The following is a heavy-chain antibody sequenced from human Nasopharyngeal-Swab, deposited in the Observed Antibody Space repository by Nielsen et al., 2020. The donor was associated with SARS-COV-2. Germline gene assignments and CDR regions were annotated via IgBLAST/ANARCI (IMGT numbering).Heavy chain of an antibody. Sequence: GESLKISCKGSGYSFTSYWISWVRQMPGKGLEWMGRIDPSDSYTNYSPSFQGHVTISADKSISTAYLQWSSLKASDTAMYYCASGAIAARRGGDRDYYYYYYMDVWGKGTTVTVSS. J-gene: IGHJ6*03. CDR2: IDPSDSYT. V-gene: IGHV5-10-1*01. D-gene: IGHD6-6*01. CDR3: ASGAIAARRGGDRDYYYYYYMDV. CDR1: GYSFTSYW.